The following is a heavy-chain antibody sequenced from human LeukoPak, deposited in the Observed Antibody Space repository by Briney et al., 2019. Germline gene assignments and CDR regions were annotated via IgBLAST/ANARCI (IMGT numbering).Heavy chain of an antibody. CDR2: ISAYNGNT. D-gene: IGHD3-9*01. CDR1: GYTFTSYG. V-gene: IGHV1-18*01. Sequence: ASVKVSCKASGYTFTSYGISWVRQAPGQGLEWMGWISAYNGNTNYAQKLQGRVTMTTDTSTSTAYMELRSLRSDDTAVYYCARDRVEGRYFDWFLDAFDIWGQGTMVTVSS. J-gene: IGHJ3*02. CDR3: ARDRVEGRYFDWFLDAFDI.